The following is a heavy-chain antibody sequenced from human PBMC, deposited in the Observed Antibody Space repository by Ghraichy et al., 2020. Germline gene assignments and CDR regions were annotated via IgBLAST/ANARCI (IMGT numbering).Heavy chain of an antibody. Sequence: SQTLSLTCTVSGGSISSSSYYWGWIRQPPGKGLEWIGSIYYSGSTYYNPSLKSRVTISVDTSKNQFSLKLSSVTAADTAVYYCARHASDAISIPNWFDPWGQGTLVTVSS. J-gene: IGHJ5*02. CDR1: GGSISSSSYY. CDR2: IYYSGST. CDR3: ARHASDAISIPNWFDP. D-gene: IGHD2-2*02. V-gene: IGHV4-39*01.